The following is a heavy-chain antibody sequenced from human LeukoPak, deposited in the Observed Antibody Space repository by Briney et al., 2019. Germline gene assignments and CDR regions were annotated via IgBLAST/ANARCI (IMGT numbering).Heavy chain of an antibody. V-gene: IGHV1-2*02. J-gene: IGHJ5*02. CDR1: GYTFTGYY. D-gene: IGHD5-18*01. CDR2: INPNSGGT. Sequence: AXXKVSCKASGYTFTGYYMHWVGQAPGQGLEWMGWINPNSGGTNYAQKFQGRVAMTRETSMTTPYMQLTRLRSDDTAMYYCARAPIQLWFITKVNNWFDPWGQGTLVTVSS. CDR3: ARAPIQLWFITKVNNWFDP.